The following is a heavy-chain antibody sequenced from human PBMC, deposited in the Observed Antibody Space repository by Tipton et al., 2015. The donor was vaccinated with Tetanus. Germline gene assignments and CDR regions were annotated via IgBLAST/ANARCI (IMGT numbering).Heavy chain of an antibody. CDR1: GGSLSDYY. D-gene: IGHD3-16*01. CDR2: INEGGST. Sequence: TLSLTCAVSGGSLSDYYCSWIRQSPGKGLEWIGEINEGGSTNYNPSLESRVSISVDTSKHRFSLKVNSVIAADTATYYCARWIGVIPVTGNDAFDVWGPGAMVTVSS. J-gene: IGHJ3*01. V-gene: IGHV4-34*01. CDR3: ARWIGVIPVTGNDAFDV.